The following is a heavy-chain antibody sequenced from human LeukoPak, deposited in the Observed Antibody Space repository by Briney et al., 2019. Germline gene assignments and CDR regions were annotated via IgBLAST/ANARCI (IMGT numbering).Heavy chain of an antibody. CDR2: ISGSDGST. V-gene: IGHV3-23*01. Sequence: GGSLRLSCAASGFTFSSYWMTWVRQAPGKGLEWVSAISGSDGSTYYADSVKGRFTISRDNSKNTLYLQMNSLRAEDTAIYYCAKAGDYSYFDYWGQGTLVTVSS. CDR3: AKAGDYSYFDY. D-gene: IGHD4-11*01. CDR1: GFTFSSYW. J-gene: IGHJ4*02.